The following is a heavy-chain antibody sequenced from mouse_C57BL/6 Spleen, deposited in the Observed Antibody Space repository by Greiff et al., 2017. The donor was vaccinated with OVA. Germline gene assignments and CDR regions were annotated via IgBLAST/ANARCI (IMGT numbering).Heavy chain of an antibody. V-gene: IGHV5-6*01. J-gene: IGHJ1*03. Sequence: DVQLVESGGDLVKPGGSLKLSCAASGFTFSSYGMSWVRQTPDKRLEWVATISSGGSDTYYPDSVKGRFTISRDNAKNTLYLQMSSLKSEDTAMYYCARAATTTVVAANFDVWGTGTTVTVSS. D-gene: IGHD1-1*01. CDR3: ARAATTTVVAANFDV. CDR2: ISSGGSDT. CDR1: GFTFSSYG.